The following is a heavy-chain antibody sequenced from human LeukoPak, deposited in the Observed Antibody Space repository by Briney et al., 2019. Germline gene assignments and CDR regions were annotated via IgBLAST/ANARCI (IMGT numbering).Heavy chain of an antibody. CDR1: GGTFSSYA. J-gene: IGHJ3*02. CDR3: ARDSYGTAFDI. V-gene: IGHV1-69*13. D-gene: IGHD1-26*01. Sequence: SVKVSCKASGGTFSSYAISWVRQAPGQGLEWVGGIIPIFGTANYAQKFQGRVTITADESTSTAYMELRSLRSDDTAVYYCARDSYGTAFDIWGQGTMVTVSS. CDR2: IIPIFGTA.